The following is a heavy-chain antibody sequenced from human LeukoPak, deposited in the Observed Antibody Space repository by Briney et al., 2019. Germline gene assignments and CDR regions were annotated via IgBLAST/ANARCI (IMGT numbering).Heavy chain of an antibody. J-gene: IGHJ4*02. CDR3: AREGDSGPFDY. Sequence: GGSLRLSCAASGFTVSSNYVSWVRQAPGKGLEWVSVIYSGGSTYYADSVKGRFTISRDNSKNTLYLQMNSLRAEDTAVYYCAREGDSGPFDYWGQGTLVTVSS. CDR1: GFTVSSNY. V-gene: IGHV3-66*01. CDR2: IYSGGST. D-gene: IGHD2-21*02.